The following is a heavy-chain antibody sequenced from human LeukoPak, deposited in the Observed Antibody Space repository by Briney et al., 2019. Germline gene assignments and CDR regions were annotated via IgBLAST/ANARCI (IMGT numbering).Heavy chain of an antibody. CDR1: GGTFSSYA. J-gene: IGHJ6*03. CDR3: ARGPVLRFLEWSSDYYYMDV. CDR2: IIPILGIA. V-gene: IGHV1-69*04. Sequence: SVKVSCKASGGTFSSYAISWVRQAPGQGLEWMGRIIPILGIANYAQKFQGRVTITADKSTSTAYMELSSLRSEDTVVYYCARGPVLRFLEWSSDYYYMDVWGKGTTVTVSS. D-gene: IGHD3-3*01.